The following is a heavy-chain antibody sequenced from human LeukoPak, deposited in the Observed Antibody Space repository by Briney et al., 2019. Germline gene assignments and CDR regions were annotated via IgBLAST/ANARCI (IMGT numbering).Heavy chain of an antibody. CDR1: GFTFNNYN. CDR2: ISSSGSTI. V-gene: IGHV3-48*04. D-gene: IGHD3-10*01. J-gene: IGHJ5*02. CDR3: ARRYYGSGSYYIPHRGVYNWFDP. Sequence: GGSLRLSCAASGFTFNNYNMNWVRQAPGKGLEWVSYISSSGSTIYYADSVKGRFTISRDNAKNSLYLQMNSLRAEDTAVYYCARRYYGSGSYYIPHRGVYNWFDPWGQGTPVTVSS.